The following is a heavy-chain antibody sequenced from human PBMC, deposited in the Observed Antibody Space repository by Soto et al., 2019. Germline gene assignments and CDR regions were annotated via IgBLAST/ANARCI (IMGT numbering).Heavy chain of an antibody. CDR3: ARSPTLRHYYHSSGSWFDP. D-gene: IGHD3-22*01. CDR1: GFTFSSYW. J-gene: IGHJ5*02. Sequence: PGGSLRLSCAASGFTFSSYWMSWVRQAPGKGLEWVANIKQDGSEKYYVDSVKGRFTISRDNAKNSLYLQMNSLRAEDTAVYYCARSPTLRHYYHSSGSWFDPWGQGTLVTVSS. V-gene: IGHV3-7*01. CDR2: IKQDGSEK.